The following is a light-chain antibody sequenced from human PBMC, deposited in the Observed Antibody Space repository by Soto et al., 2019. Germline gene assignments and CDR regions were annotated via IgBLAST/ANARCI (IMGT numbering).Light chain of an antibody. Sequence: QSVLTQPPSVSGAPGQRVTISCTGSSSNIGAGYDVHWYQQLPGTAPKLLIYGNSNRPSGVPDQFSGSKSGTSASLVITGLQAEDEADYYCQSYDSSLSGVVFGGGTKPTVL. V-gene: IGLV1-40*01. CDR3: QSYDSSLSGVV. CDR1: SSNIGAGYD. CDR2: GNS. J-gene: IGLJ2*01.